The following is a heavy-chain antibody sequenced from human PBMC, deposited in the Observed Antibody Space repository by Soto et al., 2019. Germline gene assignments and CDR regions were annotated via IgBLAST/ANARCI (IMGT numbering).Heavy chain of an antibody. CDR2: INPNSGGN. J-gene: IGHJ4*02. V-gene: IGHV1-2*04. CDR3: ARGYFALYPHFDY. CDR1: GYTFTGYN. Sequence: QVQLVQSGAEVKKPGASVKVSCKASGYTFTGYNMHWVRQAPGQGLERMGWINPNSGGNNYAQKFQGWVTMTRDTSISTAYMELSRLRSDDTAVYYCARGYFALYPHFDYWGQGTLVTVSS. D-gene: IGHD3-10*01.